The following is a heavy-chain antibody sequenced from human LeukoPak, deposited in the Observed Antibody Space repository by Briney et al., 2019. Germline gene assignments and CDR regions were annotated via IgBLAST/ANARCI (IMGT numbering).Heavy chain of an antibody. CDR1: GGSISSSNW. J-gene: IGHJ5*02. CDR3: ASESFDP. V-gene: IGHV4-4*02. Sequence: SETLSLTCAVSGGSISSSNWWSWVRQAPGKGLEWIGEIYPGGSTNYNPSLKSRVTISIDKSNNQFSLMLTSVTATDTAVYYCASESFDPWGQGTRVTVSS. CDR2: IYPGGST.